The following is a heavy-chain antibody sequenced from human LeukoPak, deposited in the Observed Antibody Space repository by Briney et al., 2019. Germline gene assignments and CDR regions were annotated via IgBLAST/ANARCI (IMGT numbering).Heavy chain of an antibody. J-gene: IGHJ4*02. CDR2: IYVTGNYI. CDR3: AREFNTIGNFDY. CDR1: GFTFSRFS. D-gene: IGHD1-14*01. V-gene: IGHV3-21*01. Sequence: KAGGSLRLSCATSGFTFSRFSMSWVRQAPGKGLEWVASIYVTGNYIYYADSVKGRVTISRDNAKNSVFLQMNSLRVEDTAVYYCAREFNTIGNFDYWGQGALVTVSS.